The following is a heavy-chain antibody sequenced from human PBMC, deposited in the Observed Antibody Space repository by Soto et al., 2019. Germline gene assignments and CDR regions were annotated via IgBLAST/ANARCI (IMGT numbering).Heavy chain of an antibody. Sequence: QLQLQESGPGLVKPSETLSLTCAVSGGSISSITYYWGWIRQPPGKGLEWMGSIYESGSTYYNPSLKSRVTISVDTSKTQFSLRLSSVTAADTAVYYCARRITVPDNYFDLWGQGTLVTVSS. D-gene: IGHD4-17*01. CDR3: ARRITVPDNYFDL. J-gene: IGHJ4*02. CDR2: IYESGST. CDR1: GGSISSITYY. V-gene: IGHV4-39*01.